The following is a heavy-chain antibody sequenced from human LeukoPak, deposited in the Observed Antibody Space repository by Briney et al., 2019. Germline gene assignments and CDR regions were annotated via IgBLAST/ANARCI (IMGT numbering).Heavy chain of an antibody. Sequence: PGGSLRLSCAASGFTFSSYAMHWVRQAPGKGLEWVAVISYDGSNKYYADSVKGRFTISRDNSKNTLYLQMNSLRAEDTAVYYCAKDLERLITDVYYFDYWGQGTLVTVSS. CDR3: AKDLERLITDVYYFDY. CDR1: GFTFSSYA. V-gene: IGHV3-30-3*01. CDR2: ISYDGSNK. D-gene: IGHD3-16*01. J-gene: IGHJ4*02.